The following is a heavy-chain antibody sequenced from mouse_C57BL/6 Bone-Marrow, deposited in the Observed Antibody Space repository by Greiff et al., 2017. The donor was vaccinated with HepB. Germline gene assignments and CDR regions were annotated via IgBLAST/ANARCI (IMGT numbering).Heavy chain of an antibody. CDR2: IHPNSGST. CDR1: GYTFTSYW. D-gene: IGHD1-1*01. V-gene: IGHV1-64*01. J-gene: IGHJ2*01. CDR3: AKISYYYGSSDY. Sequence: VQLQQSGAELVKPGASVKLSCKASGYTFTSYWMHWVKQRPGQGLEWIGMIHPNSGSTNYNEKFKSKATLTVDKSSSTAYMQLSSLTSEDSAVYYCAKISYYYGSSDYWGQGTTLTVSS.